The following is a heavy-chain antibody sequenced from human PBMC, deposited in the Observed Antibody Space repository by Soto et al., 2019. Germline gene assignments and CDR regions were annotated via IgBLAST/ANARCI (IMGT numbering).Heavy chain of an antibody. Sequence: GGSLRLSCAASGFTFSSYGMHWVRQAPGKGLEWVAVISYDGSNKYYADSVKGRFTISGDNSKNTLYLQMNSLRDEDTAVYYCAKEFESWDLRYYYYGMDVWGQGTTVTVSS. V-gene: IGHV3-30*18. CDR2: ISYDGSNK. D-gene: IGHD1-26*01. CDR3: AKEFESWDLRYYYYGMDV. J-gene: IGHJ6*02. CDR1: GFTFSSYG.